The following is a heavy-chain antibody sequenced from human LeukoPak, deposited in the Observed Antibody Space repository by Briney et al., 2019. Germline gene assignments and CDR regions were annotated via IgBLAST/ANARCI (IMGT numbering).Heavy chain of an antibody. CDR1: GFTFSSYE. CDR3: ARDRTMVWGGEIDY. D-gene: IGHD3-10*01. J-gene: IGHJ4*02. CDR2: ISSSGSTI. V-gene: IGHV3-48*03. Sequence: GGSLRLSCAASGFTFSSYEMNWVRQAPGKGLEWVSYISSSGSTIYYADSVKGRFTISRDNAKNSLYLQMNSLRAEDTAVYYCARDRTMVWGGEIDYWGQGTLVTVSS.